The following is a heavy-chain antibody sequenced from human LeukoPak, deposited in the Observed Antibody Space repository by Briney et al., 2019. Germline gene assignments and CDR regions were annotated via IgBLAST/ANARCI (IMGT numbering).Heavy chain of an antibody. CDR2: IYTSGST. J-gene: IGHJ4*02. D-gene: IGHD5-12*01. Sequence: SETLSLTCTVSGGSISSYYWSWIRQPAGKGLEWIGRIYTSGSTNYNPSLKGRVTMSVDTSKNQFSLKLSSVTAADTAVYYCARGETLSGYDFPDYWGQGTLVTVSS. CDR1: GGSISSYY. CDR3: ARGETLSGYDFPDY. V-gene: IGHV4-4*07.